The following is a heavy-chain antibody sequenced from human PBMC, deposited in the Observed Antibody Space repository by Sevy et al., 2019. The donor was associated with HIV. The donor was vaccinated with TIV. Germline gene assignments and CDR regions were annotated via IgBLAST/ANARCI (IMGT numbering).Heavy chain of an antibody. Sequence: ASVKVSCNASGFTFNTYGFTWVRQAPGQGLEWMGWISGYNGNTKYSQKFQDRVTMTTDTSTTTVYMNLRSLRSDDTAVYYCARFFSNKWYFYYWVQGTLVTVSS. CDR3: ARFFSNKWYFYY. CDR1: GFTFNTYG. J-gene: IGHJ4*02. V-gene: IGHV1-18*01. CDR2: ISGYNGNT. D-gene: IGHD4-4*01.